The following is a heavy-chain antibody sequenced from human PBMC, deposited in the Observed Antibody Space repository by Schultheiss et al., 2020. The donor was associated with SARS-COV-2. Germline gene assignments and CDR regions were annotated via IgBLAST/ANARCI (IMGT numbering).Heavy chain of an antibody. Sequence: SETLSLTCAVYGGSFSGYYWSWIRQPPGKGLEWIGSIYYSGSTYYNPSLKSRVTISVDTSKNQFSLKLSSVTAADTAVYYCARVLAAAGTWFDPWGQGTLVTVSS. CDR1: GGSFSGYY. CDR2: IYYSGST. CDR3: ARVLAAAGTWFDP. V-gene: IGHV4-34*01. J-gene: IGHJ5*02. D-gene: IGHD6-13*01.